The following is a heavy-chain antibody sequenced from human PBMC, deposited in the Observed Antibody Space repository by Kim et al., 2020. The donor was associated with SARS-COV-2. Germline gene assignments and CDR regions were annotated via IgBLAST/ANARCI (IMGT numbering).Heavy chain of an antibody. V-gene: IGHV4-31*03. Sequence: SETLSLTCTVSGGSISSYGYYWSWIRQHPGKGLEWIAYIYYTGSTYYKPSLQSRASISLDTSKNQFSLKLSSVTAADTAVYYCARDPKYDSGTLWGQGT. D-gene: IGHD3-10*01. CDR3: ARDPKYDSGTL. CDR2: IYYTGST. CDR1: GGSISSYGYY. J-gene: IGHJ4*02.